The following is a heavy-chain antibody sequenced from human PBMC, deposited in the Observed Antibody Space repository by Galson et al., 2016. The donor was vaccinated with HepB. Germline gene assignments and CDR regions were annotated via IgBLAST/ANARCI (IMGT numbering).Heavy chain of an antibody. J-gene: IGHJ4*02. D-gene: IGHD2-21*01. CDR2: ISGSGSDT. CDR3: AKLLGDWGDRSTGFVDY. V-gene: IGHV3-23*01. Sequence: SLRLSCAASGFTFTNYIMSWVRQAPGKGLEWVSAISGSGSDTYYLDFAKGRFTISKDNSKNTVYLQMNNLRAEDTAIYDCAKLLGDWGDRSTGFVDYWGQGTLVTVSS. CDR1: GFTFTNYI.